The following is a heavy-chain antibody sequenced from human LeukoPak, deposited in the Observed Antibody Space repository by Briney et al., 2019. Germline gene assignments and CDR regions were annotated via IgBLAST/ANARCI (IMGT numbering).Heavy chain of an antibody. D-gene: IGHD5-24*01. CDR2: IIPIFGTA. CDR3: ARDFRDGYNYPNDY. J-gene: IGHJ4*02. V-gene: IGHV1-69*05. Sequence: ASVKVSCKASGGTFSSYAISWVRQAPGQGLEWMGGIIPIFGTANYAQKFQGRVTITTDESTSTAYMELSRLRSDDTAVYYCARDFRDGYNYPNDYWGQGTLVTVSS. CDR1: GGTFSSYA.